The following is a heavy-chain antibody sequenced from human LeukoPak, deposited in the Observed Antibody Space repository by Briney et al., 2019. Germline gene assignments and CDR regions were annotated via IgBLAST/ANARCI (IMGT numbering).Heavy chain of an antibody. CDR1: GYTFTGYC. CDR3: ASFDDYGDYRFDY. Sequence: ASVKVSCKASGYTFTGYCMHWVRQAPGQGLEWMGWINPNSGGTNYAQKFQGRVTMTRDTSISTAYMELSRLRSDDTAVYYCASFDDYGDYRFDYWGQGTLVTVSS. D-gene: IGHD4-17*01. J-gene: IGHJ4*02. CDR2: INPNSGGT. V-gene: IGHV1-2*02.